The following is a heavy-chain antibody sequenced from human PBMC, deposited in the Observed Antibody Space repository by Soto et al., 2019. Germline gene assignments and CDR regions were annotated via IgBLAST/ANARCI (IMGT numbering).Heavy chain of an antibody. D-gene: IGHD6-19*01. J-gene: IGHJ4*02. CDR1: GYTFTSYG. CDR3: ASTGSGWYWRTLQGFDY. Sequence: ASVKVSCKASGYTFTSYGISWVRQAPGQGLEWMGWISAYNGNTNYAQKLQGRVTMTTDTSTSTAYMELRSLRSDGTAVYYCASTGSGWYWRTLQGFDYWGQGTLVTGSS. V-gene: IGHV1-18*01. CDR2: ISAYNGNT.